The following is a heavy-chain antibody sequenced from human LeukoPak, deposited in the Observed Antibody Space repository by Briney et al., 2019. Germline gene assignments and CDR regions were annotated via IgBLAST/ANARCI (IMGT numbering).Heavy chain of an antibody. V-gene: IGHV1-2*02. CDR2: INPNSGGT. D-gene: IGHD6-13*01. J-gene: IGHJ6*02. CDR3: AREVSSRDYYYYYGMDV. CDR1: GYTFTGYY. Sequence: GASVKVSFKASGYTFTGYYMHWVRQAPGQGLEWMGWINPNSGGTNHAQKFQGRVTMTRDTSISTAYMELSRLRSDDTAVYYCAREVSSRDYYYYYGMDVWGQGTTVTVSS.